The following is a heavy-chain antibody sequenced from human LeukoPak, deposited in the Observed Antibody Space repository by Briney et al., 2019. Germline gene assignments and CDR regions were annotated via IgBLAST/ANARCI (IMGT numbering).Heavy chain of an antibody. D-gene: IGHD4-11*01. V-gene: IGHV3-15*01. Sequence: GGSLRLSCAASGFTFSNAWMSWVRQAPGKGLEWVGRIKSKTDGGTTDYAAPVKGRFTISRDNAKNSLYLQMNSLRAEDTAVYYCARRSLSNYNYYFDYWGQGTLVTVSS. J-gene: IGHJ4*02. CDR2: IKSKTDGGTT. CDR3: ARRSLSNYNYYFDY. CDR1: GFTFSNAW.